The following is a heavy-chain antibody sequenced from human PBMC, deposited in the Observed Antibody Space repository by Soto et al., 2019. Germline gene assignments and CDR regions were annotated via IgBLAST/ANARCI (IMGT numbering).Heavy chain of an antibody. D-gene: IGHD2-21*02. CDR2: ISWDGGST. CDR1: GFTFGDYT. V-gene: IGHV3-43*01. CDR3: ARGDKGAFDL. Sequence: PGGSLRLSCAASGFTFGDYTMHWVRQAPGKGLEWVSLISWDGGSTYYADSVKGRFTISRDNAKNTVYLQMNSLRAEDTAVYYCARGDKGAFDLWGQGTMVTVSS. J-gene: IGHJ3*01.